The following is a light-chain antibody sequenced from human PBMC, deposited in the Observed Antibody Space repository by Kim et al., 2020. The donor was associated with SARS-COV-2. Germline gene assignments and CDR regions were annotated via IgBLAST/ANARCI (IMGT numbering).Light chain of an antibody. Sequence: QSALTQPRSVSGSPGQSVTISCTGTSSDVGGYSYVSWYQQHPGKAPKLMIYDVSKRPSGVPDHFSGSKSGNTASLTISGLQAEDEADYYCSSYAGSYTYVFGTGTKVTVL. V-gene: IGLV2-11*01. CDR2: DVS. J-gene: IGLJ1*01. CDR1: SSDVGGYSY. CDR3: SSYAGSYTYV.